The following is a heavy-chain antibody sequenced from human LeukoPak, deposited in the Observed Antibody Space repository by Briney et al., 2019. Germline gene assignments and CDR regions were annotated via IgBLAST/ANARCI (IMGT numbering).Heavy chain of an antibody. D-gene: IGHD2/OR15-2a*01. CDR2: MNPNSGNT. CDR3: ATGSSRSAGTTLDY. CDR1: GYTFTSYG. V-gene: IGHV1-8*02. J-gene: IGHJ4*02. Sequence: ASVKVSCKASGYTFTSYGISWVRQATGQGLEWMGWMNPNSGNTGYAQKFQGRVTMTRNTSISTAYMELSSLGSEDTAVYYCATGSSRSAGTTLDYWGQGTLVTVSS.